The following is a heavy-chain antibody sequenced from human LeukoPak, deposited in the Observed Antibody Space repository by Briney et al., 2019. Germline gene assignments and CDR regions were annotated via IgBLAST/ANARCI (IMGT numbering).Heavy chain of an antibody. CDR1: GGSFSTYY. V-gene: IGHV4-59*08. CDR3: ARQILYYGSGSSPDWFDP. Sequence: SETLSLTCTVSGGSFSTYYWSWIRQPAGKGLEWIGSIYYSGSTYYNPSLKSRVTISVDTSKNQFSLKLSSVTAADTAVYYCARQILYYGSGSSPDWFDPWGQGTLVTVSS. CDR2: IYYSGST. D-gene: IGHD3-10*01. J-gene: IGHJ5*02.